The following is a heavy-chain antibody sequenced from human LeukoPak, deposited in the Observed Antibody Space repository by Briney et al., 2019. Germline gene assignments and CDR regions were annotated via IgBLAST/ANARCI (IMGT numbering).Heavy chain of an antibody. D-gene: IGHD3-10*01. CDR1: GFTFSYYW. CDR2: VNSDGRST. J-gene: IGHJ3*02. Sequence: GGSLRLSCAASGFTFSYYWMHWVRQAPGKGLVWVSRVNSDGRSTDYADSVKGRFTISRDNARNTVYLQMNSLRGEDMAVYHCARVRGSAFDMWGQGTMVTVSS. V-gene: IGHV3-74*01. CDR3: ARVRGSAFDM.